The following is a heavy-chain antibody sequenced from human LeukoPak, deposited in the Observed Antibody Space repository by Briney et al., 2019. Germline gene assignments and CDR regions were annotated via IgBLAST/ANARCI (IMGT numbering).Heavy chain of an antibody. V-gene: IGHV4-59*11. Sequence: PSETLSLTCTVSGGSFSDHYWSWIRQPPGKGLEWIGYIYYSGNTNYNPSLESRLTISLDTSKNQFSLKLSSVTAADTAVYYCARQLRFFGKFDSWGQGTLVTVSS. CDR1: GGSFSDHY. CDR3: ARQLRFFGKFDS. CDR2: IYYSGNT. D-gene: IGHD3-3*01. J-gene: IGHJ4*02.